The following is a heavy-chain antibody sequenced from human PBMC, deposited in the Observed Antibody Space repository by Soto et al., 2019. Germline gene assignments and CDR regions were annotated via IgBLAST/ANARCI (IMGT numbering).Heavy chain of an antibody. CDR2: INPSGGRT. V-gene: IGHV1-46*01. Sequence: ASVKVSCKASGYIFTNYYIYWVRQAPGQGLEWMGMINPSGGRTTFAQRFQDRVSLARDTSTSTVYMELSSLRSDDTAVYYCARAAAGGWGFDYWGQGXLVTVYS. CDR1: GYIFTNYY. D-gene: IGHD6-13*01. CDR3: ARAAAGGWGFDY. J-gene: IGHJ4*02.